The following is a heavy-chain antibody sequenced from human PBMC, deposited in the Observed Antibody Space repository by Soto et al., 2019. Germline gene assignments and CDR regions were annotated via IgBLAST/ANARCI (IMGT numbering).Heavy chain of an antibody. CDR2: IYHGDSDT. Sequence: GPSLKISSNGSGYRFPSYWIGVVRQMPGKSLEWMGIIYHGDSDTRYSPSFQGQVTISADKSISTAYLQWSSLKASDTAMYYCARFVIAGAGRFPYWMGVWGQGSMGTGFS. CDR1: GYRFPSYW. CDR3: ARFVIAGAGRFPYWMGV. D-gene: IGHD6-19*01. V-gene: IGHV5-51*01. J-gene: IGHJ6*02.